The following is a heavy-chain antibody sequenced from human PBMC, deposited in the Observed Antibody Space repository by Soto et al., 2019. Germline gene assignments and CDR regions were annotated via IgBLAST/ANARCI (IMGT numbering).Heavy chain of an antibody. Sequence: PSETLSLTCTVSGGSISSYYWSWIRQPPGKGLEWIGYIYYSGSTNYNPSLKSRVTISVDTSKNQFSLKLSSVTAADTAVYYCATSYPGRGGYSYGYDFDYWGQGTLVTVSS. CDR1: GGSISSYY. J-gene: IGHJ4*02. D-gene: IGHD5-18*01. V-gene: IGHV4-59*08. CDR2: IYYSGST. CDR3: ATSYPGRGGYSYGYDFDY.